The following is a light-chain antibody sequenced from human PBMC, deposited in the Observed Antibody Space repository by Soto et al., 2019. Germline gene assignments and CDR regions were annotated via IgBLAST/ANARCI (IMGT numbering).Light chain of an antibody. CDR1: SSDVGGYNY. CDR3: SSYTSSSTLVV. V-gene: IGLV2-14*01. J-gene: IGLJ1*01. Sequence: QSALTQPASVSGSPGQSITISCTGTSSDVGGYNYVSWYQQHPGKAPKLMIYEVSNRPSGVSTRFSGSQSGNTASLTISGLQAEDEADYYCSSYTSSSTLVVFGTGTKLTVL. CDR2: EVS.